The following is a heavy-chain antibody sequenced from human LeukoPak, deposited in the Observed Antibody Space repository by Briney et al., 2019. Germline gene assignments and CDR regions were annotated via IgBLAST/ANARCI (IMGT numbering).Heavy chain of an antibody. Sequence: SETLSLTCTVSGGSISSSSYYWGWIRQPPGKGLEWIGSIYYSGSTYYNPSLKGRVTISVDTSKNQFSLKLSSVTAADTAVYYCARDSYLNYGMDVWGQGTTVTVSS. V-gene: IGHV4-39*07. J-gene: IGHJ6*02. CDR1: GGSISSSSYY. CDR3: ARDSYLNYGMDV. CDR2: IYYSGST.